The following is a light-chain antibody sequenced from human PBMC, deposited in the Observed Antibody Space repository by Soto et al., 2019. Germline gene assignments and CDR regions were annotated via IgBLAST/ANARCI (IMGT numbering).Light chain of an antibody. Sequence: EIVMTQSPATLSVSPGARATLSCRGSQSVGRNLAWYQQKPGQAPRLLIYGASTRATGIPARFSGSGSGTEFTLTISSLQSEDFAIYSCQQYNHWPPLTFGGGTKVEIK. CDR1: QSVGRN. V-gene: IGKV3-15*01. CDR3: QQYNHWPPLT. CDR2: GAS. J-gene: IGKJ4*01.